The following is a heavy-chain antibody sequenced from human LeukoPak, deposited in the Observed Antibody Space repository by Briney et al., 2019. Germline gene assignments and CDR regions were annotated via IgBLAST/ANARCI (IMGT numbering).Heavy chain of an antibody. D-gene: IGHD2-21*02. CDR3: TTSNIVVVTTTYFDH. J-gene: IGHJ4*02. CDR1: GFTFSNAW. CDR2: IKSKTDGGAV. V-gene: IGHV3-15*01. Sequence: GRSLRLSCAGSGFTFSNAWMSWVRQAPGKGLEWVGRIKSKTDGGAVHYAASVKGRFTISRDDSENTLYLQMNSLKTEDTAVYYCTTSNIVVVTTTYFDHWGQGTLVTVSS.